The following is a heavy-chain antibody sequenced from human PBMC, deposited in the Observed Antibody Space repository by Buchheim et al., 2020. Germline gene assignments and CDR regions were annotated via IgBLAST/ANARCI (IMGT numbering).Heavy chain of an antibody. V-gene: IGHV3-30*18. Sequence: QVQLVESGGGVVQPGRSLRLSCAASGFTFSSYGMHWVRQAPGKGLEWVAVISYDGSNKYYADSVKGRFTISRDNSKNTLYLQMNSLRAEDTAVYYCAKARGGSPRATEYFQHWGQGTL. D-gene: IGHD1-26*01. CDR2: ISYDGSNK. CDR1: GFTFSSYG. J-gene: IGHJ1*01. CDR3: AKARGGSPRATEYFQH.